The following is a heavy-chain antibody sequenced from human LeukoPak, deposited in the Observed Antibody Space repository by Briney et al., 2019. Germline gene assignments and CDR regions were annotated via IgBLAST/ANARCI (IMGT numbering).Heavy chain of an antibody. CDR1: GYTFTGYY. Sequence: GASVKVSCKASGYTFTGYYMHWVRQAPGQGLEWMGVINPSGGSTNYAQKFQGRVTMTRDTSTSTVYMELRSLRSEDTAVYSCARGVHNYGNFDFWGQGTLVTVFS. CDR2: INPSGGST. V-gene: IGHV1-46*01. CDR3: ARGVHNYGNFDF. D-gene: IGHD5-18*01. J-gene: IGHJ4*02.